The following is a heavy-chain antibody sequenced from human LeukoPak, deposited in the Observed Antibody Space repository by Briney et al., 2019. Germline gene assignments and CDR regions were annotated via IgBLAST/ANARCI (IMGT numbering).Heavy chain of an antibody. Sequence: GGSLRLSCAASGFSFSDYHMNWVRQAPGKGLEWVSSISSRSRYIYYADSVKGRFTTSGDNTKNSLYLQMNNLRAEDTGVYYCARDSAIVVLAYMDVWGKGTTVTVSS. V-gene: IGHV3-21*01. J-gene: IGHJ6*03. CDR1: GFSFSDYH. CDR3: ARDSAIVVLAYMDV. CDR2: ISSRSRYI. D-gene: IGHD2-15*01.